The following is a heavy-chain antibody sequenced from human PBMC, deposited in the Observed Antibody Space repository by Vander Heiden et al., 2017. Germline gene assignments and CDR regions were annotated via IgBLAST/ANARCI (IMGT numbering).Heavy chain of an antibody. V-gene: IGHV3-23*01. D-gene: IGHD3-22*01. CDR2: ISGSGATT. J-gene: IGHJ4*02. Sequence: EVQLLESGGGLVQPGGSLRLSCAASGFTFSSYAMSWVRQAPGKGLEWVSAISGSGATTYYADAVKGRFTISRDNSKNTLYLQMNSLRAEDTAVYYCANSGVIVVVPSFDYWGQGTLVAVSS. CDR1: GFTFSSYA. CDR3: ANSGVIVVVPSFDY.